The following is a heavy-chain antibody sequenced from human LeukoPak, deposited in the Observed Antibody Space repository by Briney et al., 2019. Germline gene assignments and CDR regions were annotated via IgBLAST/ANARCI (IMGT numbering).Heavy chain of an antibody. J-gene: IGHJ4*02. CDR2: IIPIFGTA. CDR3: ASPLGEGGYSYGYTPTHYYFDY. D-gene: IGHD5-18*01. V-gene: IGHV1-69*13. CDR1: GGTFSSYA. Sequence: ASVKVSCKASGGTFSSYAISWVRQAPGQGLEWMGGIIPIFGTANYAQKFQGRVTITADESTSTAYMEPSSLRSEDTAVYYCASPLGEGGYSYGYTPTHYYFDYWGQGTLVTVSS.